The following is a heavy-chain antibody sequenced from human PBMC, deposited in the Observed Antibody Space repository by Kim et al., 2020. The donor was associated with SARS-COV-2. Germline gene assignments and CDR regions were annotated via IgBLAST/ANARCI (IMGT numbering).Heavy chain of an antibody. V-gene: IGHV3-30*03. CDR3: AHPPYSSREAFDI. D-gene: IGHD6-13*01. CDR2: ISYDGSNK. J-gene: IGHJ3*02. CDR1: GFTFSSYG. Sequence: GGSLRLSCAASGFTFSSYGMHWVRQAPGKGLEWVAVISYDGSNKYYADSVKGRFTISRDNSKNTLYLQMNSLRAEDTAVYYCAHPPYSSREAFDIWGQGTMVTVSS.